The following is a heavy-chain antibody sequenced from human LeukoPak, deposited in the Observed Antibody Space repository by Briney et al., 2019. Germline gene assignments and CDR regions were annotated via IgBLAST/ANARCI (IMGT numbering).Heavy chain of an antibody. V-gene: IGHV4-30-2*01. CDR2: IYHSGST. D-gene: IGHD3-10*01. CDR3: ARAMVPSVPFDY. CDR1: GGSISSGGYY. J-gene: IGHJ4*02. Sequence: SETLSLTCTVPGGSISSGGYYWSWIRQPPGKGLEWIGYIYHSGSTYYNPSLKSRVTISVDRTKNQSSLKLSSVTAADTAVYYCARAMVPSVPFDYWGQGTLVTVSS.